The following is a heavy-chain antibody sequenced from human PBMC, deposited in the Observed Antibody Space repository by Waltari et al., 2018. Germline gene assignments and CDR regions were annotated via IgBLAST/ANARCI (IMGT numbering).Heavy chain of an antibody. Sequence: EVQLVQSGAEVKKPGATVKISCKASGYTFTDYYMHWVQQAPGKGLEWMGRVDPEDVETIYADKFQGRVTITAVTSTDTAYMELSSLRSEDTAVYYCARVGGVLLFDIWGQGTMVTFSS. D-gene: IGHD3-16*01. CDR1: GYTFTDYY. V-gene: IGHV1-69-2*01. CDR3: ARVGGVLLFDI. CDR2: VDPEDVET. J-gene: IGHJ3*02.